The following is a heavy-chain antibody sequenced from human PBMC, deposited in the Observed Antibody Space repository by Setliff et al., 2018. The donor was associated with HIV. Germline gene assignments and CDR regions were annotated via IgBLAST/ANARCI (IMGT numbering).Heavy chain of an antibody. J-gene: IGHJ4*02. Sequence: SETLSLTCTVSGGSISGYHWNWLRQTPGKGLEWIGYIYTSRGTNYNHSLRTRVIISVDTSNQFSLKLSSVTAADAAVYYCARSPSYRSSWEYYFDYWGQGILVTVAS. CDR1: GGSISGYH. D-gene: IGHD6-13*01. CDR2: IYTSRGT. CDR3: ARSPSYRSSWEYYFDY. V-gene: IGHV4-4*09.